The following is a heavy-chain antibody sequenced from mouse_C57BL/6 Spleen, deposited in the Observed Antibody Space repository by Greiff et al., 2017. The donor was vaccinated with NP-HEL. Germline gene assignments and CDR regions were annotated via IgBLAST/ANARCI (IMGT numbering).Heavy chain of an antibody. Sequence: VQLQQSGPELVKPGASVKIPCKASGYTFTDYNMDWVKQSHGKSLEWIGDINPNNGGTIYNQKFKGKATLTVDKSSSTAYMELRSLTSEDTAVYYCATSYYYGTRFAYWGQGTLVTVSA. CDR2: INPNNGGT. CDR1: GYTFTDYN. J-gene: IGHJ3*01. V-gene: IGHV1-18*01. D-gene: IGHD1-1*01. CDR3: ATSYYYGTRFAY.